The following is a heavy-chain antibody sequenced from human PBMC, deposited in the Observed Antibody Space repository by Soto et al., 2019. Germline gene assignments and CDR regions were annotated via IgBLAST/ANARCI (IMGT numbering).Heavy chain of an antibody. Sequence: GGSLRLSCAVSGFTFSTYTIHWVRQAPGKGLEWVAVLSYDGRSKYYTDSVKGRFTISGDISKNTLYLQMNGLRPDDTALYYCAREAEVYDSGGWYYFDYWSQGTPVTVSS. V-gene: IGHV3-30*04. D-gene: IGHD2-8*01. J-gene: IGHJ4*02. CDR1: GFTFSTYT. CDR3: AREAEVYDSGGWYYFDY. CDR2: LSYDGRSK.